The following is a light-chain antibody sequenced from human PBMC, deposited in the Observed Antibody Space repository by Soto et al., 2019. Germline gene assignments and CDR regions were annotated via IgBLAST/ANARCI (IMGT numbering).Light chain of an antibody. CDR1: QSVSDF. J-gene: IGKJ1*01. V-gene: IGKV3-11*01. Sequence: EIVLTQSPGTLSLFPGERATLSCRASQSVSDFLAWYQQKPGQAPRLLSYDAAKRAPGIPARFSGSGSGTDFTLTISSLEPEDSAVYYCQQYSDSPPTFAQGTKVEIK. CDR2: DAA. CDR3: QQYSDSPPT.